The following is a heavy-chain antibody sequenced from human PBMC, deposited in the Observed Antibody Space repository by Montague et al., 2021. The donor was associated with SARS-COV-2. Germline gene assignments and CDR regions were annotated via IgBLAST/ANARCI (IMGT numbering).Heavy chain of an antibody. CDR2: IYHSGGT. D-gene: IGHD3-16*01. Sequence: SETLSLTCAVSAGSISSSNWWSWVRQPPGKGLEWIAEIYHSGGTNYNPSLKSRVTISVDKSKNQFSLKLSSVTAADTAVHYCARIPFGYYGMDVWGQGTTVTVSS. CDR3: ARIPFGYYGMDV. V-gene: IGHV4-4*02. J-gene: IGHJ6*02. CDR1: AGSISSSNW.